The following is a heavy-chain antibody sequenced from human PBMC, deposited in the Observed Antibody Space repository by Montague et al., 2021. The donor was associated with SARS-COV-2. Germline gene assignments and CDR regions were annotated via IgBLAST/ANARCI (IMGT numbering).Heavy chain of an antibody. J-gene: IGHJ4*02. CDR1: GYSISTGYF. V-gene: IGHV4-38-2*01. D-gene: IGHD3-10*01. Sequence: SETLSLTCSVSGYSISTGYFCGWLRQPPGTGLAWIGNFLHSGGSSYSPSLKCRVAVSVDTSQHQFSLRLSFVTAANTAVYYCARWYYGSGSYPHSGQGTLVTVAS. CDR3: ARWYYGSGSYPH. CDR2: FLHSGGS.